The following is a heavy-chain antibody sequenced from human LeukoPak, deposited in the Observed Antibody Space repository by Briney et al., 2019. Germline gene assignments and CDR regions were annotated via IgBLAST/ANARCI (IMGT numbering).Heavy chain of an antibody. V-gene: IGHV3-23*01. J-gene: IGHJ4*02. CDR3: VKGVGPRAPNGRVFEY. CDR2: IPNASDDT. CDR1: GFTFSNYA. D-gene: IGHD1-26*01. Sequence: GGSLRLSCAASGFTFSNYAMTCVRQAPGKGLDWVSIIPNASDDTKYADSVRGRFTISRDNSKNTLFLQMNTLRVDDTAVYYCVKGVGPRAPNGRVFEYWGQGALVTVSS.